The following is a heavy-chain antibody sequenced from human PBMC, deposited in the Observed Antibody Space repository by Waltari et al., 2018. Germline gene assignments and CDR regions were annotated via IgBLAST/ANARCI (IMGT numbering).Heavy chain of an antibody. V-gene: IGHV4-38-2*02. CDR1: GYSLSTGYY. CDR2: LYLSGRT. D-gene: IGHD6-13*01. J-gene: IGHJ5*02. Sequence: QVQLQESGPGLVKPSETLSLTCTVSGYSLSTGYYWGWIRQPPGKGLEWIGGLYLSGRTYYNPSLKSRVTISVDTSKNQFSLKLSSVTSADTAVYYCARDSSSWYGSSFDPWGQGTLVTVSS. CDR3: ARDSSSWYGSSFDP.